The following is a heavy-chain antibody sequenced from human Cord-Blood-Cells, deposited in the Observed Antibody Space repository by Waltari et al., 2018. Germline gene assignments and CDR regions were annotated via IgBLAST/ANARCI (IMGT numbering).Heavy chain of an antibody. J-gene: IGHJ4*02. CDR2: IKQDGSEK. V-gene: IGHV3-7*01. CDR3: ARDLSINGVCFDY. CDR1: GFTFSSYW. Sequence: EVQLVESGGGLVQPGGSLRLSCAASGFTFSSYWMSWVRQAPGKGLEWVANIKQDGSEKYYVDSVKGRFTISRDNAKNSLYLQMNSLRAEDTAVYYCARDLSINGVCFDYWGQGTLVTVSS. D-gene: IGHD2-8*01.